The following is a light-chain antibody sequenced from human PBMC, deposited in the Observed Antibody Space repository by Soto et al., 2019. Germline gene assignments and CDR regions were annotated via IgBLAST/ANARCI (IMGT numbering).Light chain of an antibody. CDR1: SSDVGGYNY. Sequence: QSALTQPASVSGSPGQSITISCTGTSSDVGGYNYVSWYQHHPGKAPKLIIYDVSNRPSGVPNRFSGSKSRNTASLTISGLQAEDEADYYCSAYTSSITPYVFGPGTKLTVL. V-gene: IGLV2-14*03. J-gene: IGLJ1*01. CDR3: SAYTSSITPYV. CDR2: DVS.